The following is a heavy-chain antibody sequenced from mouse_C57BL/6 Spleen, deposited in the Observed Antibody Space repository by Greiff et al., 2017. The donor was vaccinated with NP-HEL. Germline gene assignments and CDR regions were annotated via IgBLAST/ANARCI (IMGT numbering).Heavy chain of an antibody. CDR1: GFTFSDYY. Sequence: EVMLVESEGGLVQPGSSMKLSCTASGFTFSDYYMAWVRQVPEKGLEWVANINYDGSSTYYLDSLKSRFIISRDNAKNILYLQMSSLKSEDTATYYCAREDYGSSHGGFAYWGQGTLVTVSA. D-gene: IGHD1-1*01. CDR2: INYDGSST. CDR3: AREDYGSSHGGFAY. J-gene: IGHJ3*01. V-gene: IGHV5-16*01.